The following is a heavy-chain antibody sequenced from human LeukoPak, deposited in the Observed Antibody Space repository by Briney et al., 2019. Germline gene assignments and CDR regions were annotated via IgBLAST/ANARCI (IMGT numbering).Heavy chain of an antibody. V-gene: IGHV4-31*03. D-gene: IGHD3-3*01. CDR1: GGSISSGGYY. CDR2: IYYSGST. J-gene: IGHJ5*02. CDR3: ARRGIKLIFGVVINTNWFDP. Sequence: PSQTLSPTCTVSGGSISSGGYYWSWIRQHPGKGLEWIGYIYYSGSTYYNPSLKSRVTISVDTSKNQFSLKLSSVTAADTAVYYCARRGIKLIFGVVINTNWFDPWGQGTLVTVSS.